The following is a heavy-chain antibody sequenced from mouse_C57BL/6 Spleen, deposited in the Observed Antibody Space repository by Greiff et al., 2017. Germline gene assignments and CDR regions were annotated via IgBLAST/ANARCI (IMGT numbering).Heavy chain of an antibody. D-gene: IGHD1-1*01. J-gene: IGHJ2*01. CDR2: IHPNSGST. Sequence: QVQLKEPGAELVKPGASVKLSCKASGYTFTSYWMHWVKQRPGQGLEWIGMIHPNSGSTNYNEKFKSKATLTVDKSSSTAYMQLSSLTSDDSAVYYCARLDYGFDYWGQGTTLTVSS. CDR1: GYTFTSYW. V-gene: IGHV1-64*01. CDR3: ARLDYGFDY.